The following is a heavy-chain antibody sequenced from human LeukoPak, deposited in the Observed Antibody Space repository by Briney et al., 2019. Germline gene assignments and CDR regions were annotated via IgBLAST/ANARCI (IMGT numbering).Heavy chain of an antibody. Sequence: PGGSLRLSCAASGLTFSSYAMSWVRQAPGKGLEWVSAISGSGGSTYYADSVKGRFTISRDNSKNTLYLQMNSLRAEDTAVYYCAKDLYSGSYIEYFQHWGQGTLVTVSS. J-gene: IGHJ1*01. CDR2: ISGSGGST. D-gene: IGHD1-26*01. CDR1: GLTFSSYA. CDR3: AKDLYSGSYIEYFQH. V-gene: IGHV3-23*01.